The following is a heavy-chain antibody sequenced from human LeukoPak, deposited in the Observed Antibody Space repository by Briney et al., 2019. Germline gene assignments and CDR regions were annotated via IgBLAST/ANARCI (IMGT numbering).Heavy chain of an antibody. V-gene: IGHV4-61*02. CDR3: ARSTVVTAIPTPPYYYYYMDV. CDR1: GSSISSGSYY. J-gene: IGHJ6*03. D-gene: IGHD2-21*02. Sequence: PSQTLSLACTVSGSSISSGSYYWSWIRQPAGKGLEWIGRIYTSGSTNYNPSLKSRVTISVDTSKNQFSLKLSSVTAADTAVYYCARSTVVTAIPTPPYYYYYMDVWGKGTTVTVSS. CDR2: IYTSGST.